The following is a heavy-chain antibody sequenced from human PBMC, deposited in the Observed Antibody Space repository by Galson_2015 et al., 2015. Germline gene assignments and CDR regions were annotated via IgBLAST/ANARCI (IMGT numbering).Heavy chain of an antibody. CDR2: INAGNGNT. J-gene: IGHJ4*02. V-gene: IGHV1-3*01. Sequence: SVKVSCKASGYTFTSYAMHWVRQAPGQRLEWMGWINAGNGNTKYSQKFQGRVTITRDTSASTAYMELSSLRSEDTAVYYCARDASIGPVAGQFDCWGQGTLVTVSS. CDR3: ARDASIGPVAGQFDC. CDR1: GYTFTSYA. D-gene: IGHD6-19*01.